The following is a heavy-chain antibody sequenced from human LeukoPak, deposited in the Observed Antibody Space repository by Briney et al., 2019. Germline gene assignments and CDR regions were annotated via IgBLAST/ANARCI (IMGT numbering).Heavy chain of an antibody. J-gene: IGHJ4*02. CDR2: INPNSGGT. CDR3: ARMTTVVTLPFDY. Sequence: ASVKVSCKASGYTFTSYAMNWVRQAPGRGLEWMGWINPNSGGTNYAQKFQGRVTMTRDTSISTAYMELSRLRSDDTAVYYCARMTTVVTLPFDYWGQGTLVTVSS. V-gene: IGHV1-2*02. CDR1: GYTFTSYA. D-gene: IGHD4-23*01.